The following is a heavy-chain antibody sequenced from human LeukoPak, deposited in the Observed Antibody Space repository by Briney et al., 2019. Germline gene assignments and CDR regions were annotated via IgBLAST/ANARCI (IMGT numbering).Heavy chain of an antibody. D-gene: IGHD7-27*01. CDR1: GFTFSSYS. J-gene: IGHJ4*02. CDR3: ARDLNWETY. CDR2: IKQDGSEK. V-gene: IGHV3-7*01. Sequence: GGSLRLSCAASGFTFSSYSMNWVRQAPGKGLEWVANIKQDGSEKYYVDSVKGRFTISRDNAKNSLYLQMNSLRAEDTAVYYCARDLNWETYWGQGTLVSVSS.